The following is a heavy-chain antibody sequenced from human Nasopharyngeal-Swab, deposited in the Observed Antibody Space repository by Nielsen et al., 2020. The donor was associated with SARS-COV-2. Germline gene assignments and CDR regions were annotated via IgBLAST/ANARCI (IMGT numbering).Heavy chain of an antibody. J-gene: IGHJ4*02. CDR1: GFSLNRYA. CDR2: INAPGGT. Sequence: GESLKISCAASGFSLNRYAMSWVRQAAGKGLEWVSGINAPGGTYYGDSVKCRFTISKDNSQNTLYLQMNSLRADDTAIYYCAKDYPALVGSSSIFDYWGQGILVTVSS. D-gene: IGHD3-10*01. V-gene: IGHV3-23*01. CDR3: AKDYPALVGSSSIFDY.